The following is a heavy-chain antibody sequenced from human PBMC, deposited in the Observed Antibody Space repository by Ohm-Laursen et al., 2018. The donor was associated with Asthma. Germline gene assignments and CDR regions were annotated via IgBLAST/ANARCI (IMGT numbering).Heavy chain of an antibody. Sequence: SLRLSCTASGLPFSNFWMSWVRQAPGKGLEWVANIYPDGGENYYVDSVDGRFTISRDNAKNSLYLQMNSLRAEDTAVYYCATNLPYEAENYWGQGTLVTVPS. CDR1: GLPFSNFW. CDR3: ATNLPYEAENY. V-gene: IGHV3-7*05. J-gene: IGHJ4*02. D-gene: IGHD3-16*01. CDR2: IYPDGGEN.